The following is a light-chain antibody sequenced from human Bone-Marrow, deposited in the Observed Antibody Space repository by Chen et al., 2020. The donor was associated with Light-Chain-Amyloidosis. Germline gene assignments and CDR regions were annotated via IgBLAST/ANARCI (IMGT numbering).Light chain of an antibody. V-gene: IGLV2-14*01. CDR2: EVT. J-gene: IGLJ1*01. Sequence: HSALTPPASVSGSPGQSITISCTGTRSDVGGDNHVSWYQQHPDKAPKLMIYEVTNRPSCVPDRFSGPKSDNTASLTISGLQTEDEADYFGSSYTITNTLVFGSGTRVTVL. CDR1: RSDVGGDNH. CDR3: SSYTITNTLV.